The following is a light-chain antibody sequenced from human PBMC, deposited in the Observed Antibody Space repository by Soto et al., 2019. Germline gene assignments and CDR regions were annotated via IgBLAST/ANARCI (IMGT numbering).Light chain of an antibody. Sequence: IQMTQSPSSLSASVGDTVTISCRASQSIVTYLNWYLQKPGKAPKXLIYAASTLQSGVPSRFSGSGSGTDFTLTISCLKSEDFATYYCQQYYSYIITFGQGTRLEIK. J-gene: IGKJ5*01. CDR1: QSIVTY. CDR3: QQYYSYIIT. V-gene: IGKV1-39*01. CDR2: AAS.